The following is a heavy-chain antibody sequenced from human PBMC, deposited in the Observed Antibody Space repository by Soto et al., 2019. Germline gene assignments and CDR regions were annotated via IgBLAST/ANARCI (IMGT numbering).Heavy chain of an antibody. Sequence: QVQLQESGPGLVKPSQTLSLTCTVSGGSISSGGYYWSWIRQHPGKGLEWIGYSYYSGSTYYNPSLKIRVTRSVDTSKIQFSLKLSSVTAADTAVYYCARGLRGYSYGFVDYWGQGTLVTVSS. CDR1: GGSISSGGYY. V-gene: IGHV4-31*03. D-gene: IGHD5-18*01. J-gene: IGHJ4*02. CDR2: SYYSGST. CDR3: ARGLRGYSYGFVDY.